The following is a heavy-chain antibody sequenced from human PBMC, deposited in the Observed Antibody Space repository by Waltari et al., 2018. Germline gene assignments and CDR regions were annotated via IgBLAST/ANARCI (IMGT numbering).Heavy chain of an antibody. J-gene: IGHJ4*02. V-gene: IGHV1-2*06. CDR2: SDPNSVDT. Sequence: QVQLVQSGAEVKKPGASVKVSCKASGYTLNSYYMQWGRQAPGPGLEWMGRSDPNSVDTNYARKLQDRVTMTRDTSVNTAYMVVGRLTSDDTAVYYWAKDMRLRGILITSVDFWGQGIPFTVSS. CDR3: AKDMRLRGILITSVDF. D-gene: IGHD3-10*01. CDR1: GYTLNSYY.